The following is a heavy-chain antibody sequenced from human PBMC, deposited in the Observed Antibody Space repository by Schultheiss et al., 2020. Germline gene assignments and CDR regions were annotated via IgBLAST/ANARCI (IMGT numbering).Heavy chain of an antibody. CDR1: GGSISSSSYY. J-gene: IGHJ4*02. V-gene: IGHV4-61*02. CDR3: ARDRNYGGNSGIFDY. Sequence: SQTLSLTCTVSGGSISSSSYYWGLIRQPAGKGLEWIGRINTSGSTNYNPSLKSRVTISVDTSKNQFSLKLSSVTAADTAVYYCARDRNYGGNSGIFDYWGQGTLVTVSS. D-gene: IGHD4-23*01. CDR2: INTSGST.